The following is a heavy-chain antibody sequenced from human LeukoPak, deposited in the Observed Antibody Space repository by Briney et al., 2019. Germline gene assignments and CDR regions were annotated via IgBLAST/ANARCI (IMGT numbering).Heavy chain of an antibody. J-gene: IGHJ6*02. Sequence: SETLSLPCTVSGGSISSSSYYWGWIRPPPGKGLEWIGSIYYSGSTYYNPSLKSRVTISVDTSKNQFSLKLSSVTAADTAVYYCARDSTPVKYSYGPSADYGMDVWGQGTTVTVSS. CDR2: IYYSGST. CDR1: GGSISSSSYY. CDR3: ARDSTPVKYSYGPSADYGMDV. D-gene: IGHD5-18*01. V-gene: IGHV4-39*07.